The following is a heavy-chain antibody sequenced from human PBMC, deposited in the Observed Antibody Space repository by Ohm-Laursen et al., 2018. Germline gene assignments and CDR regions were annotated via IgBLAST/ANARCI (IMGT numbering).Heavy chain of an antibody. D-gene: IGHD5-18*01. CDR3: ARENGYSYGYSIYYYYGMDV. J-gene: IGHJ6*02. CDR1: GFTFDDYA. Sequence: SLRLSCAASGFTFDDYAIHWVRQAPGKGLEWVSGISWNSGSIGYADSVKGRFTISRDNAKNSLYLQMNSLRAEDTAVYYCARENGYSYGYSIYYYYGMDVWGQGTTVTVSS. CDR2: ISWNSGSI. V-gene: IGHV3-9*01.